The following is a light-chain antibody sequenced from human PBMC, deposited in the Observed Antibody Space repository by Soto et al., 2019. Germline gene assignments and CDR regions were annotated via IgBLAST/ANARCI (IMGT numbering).Light chain of an antibody. Sequence: QPVLTQSPSASASLGASVKLTCTLSSGHSTYAIAWHQQQPEKGPRYLMKVDSDGIHSKGDGIPDRFSGSSSGAERYLTISSLQSEDEADYYCQTWGTGIVVFGGGTKVTV. V-gene: IGLV4-69*02. CDR3: QTWGTGIVV. CDR1: SGHSTYA. J-gene: IGLJ2*01. CDR2: VDSDGIH.